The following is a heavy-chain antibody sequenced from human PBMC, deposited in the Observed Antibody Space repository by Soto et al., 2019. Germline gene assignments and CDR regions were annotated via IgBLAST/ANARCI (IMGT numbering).Heavy chain of an antibody. CDR1: GFTFSSYW. Sequence: GGSLRLSCAASGFTFSSYWMSWVRQAPGKGLEWVANIKQDGSEKYYVDSVKGRFTISRDNAKNSLYLQMNSLRAEDTAVYYCARDYPPRGGYSYGYPYYYYGMDVWGQGTTVTVSS. CDR2: IKQDGSEK. V-gene: IGHV3-7*03. CDR3: ARDYPPRGGYSYGYPYYYYGMDV. D-gene: IGHD5-18*01. J-gene: IGHJ6*02.